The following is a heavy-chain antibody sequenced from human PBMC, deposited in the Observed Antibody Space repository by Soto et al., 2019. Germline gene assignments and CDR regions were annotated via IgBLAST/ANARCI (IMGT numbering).Heavy chain of an antibody. CDR3: AKDRTHSGYELGGAFDI. V-gene: IGHV3-23*01. Sequence: GGSLRLSCAASGFTFSSYAMSWVRQAPGKGLEWVSAISGSGGSTYYADSVKGRFTISRDNSKNTLYLQMNSLRAEDTAVYYCAKDRTHSGYELGGAFDIWGQGTMVTVSS. J-gene: IGHJ3*02. CDR2: ISGSGGST. D-gene: IGHD5-12*01. CDR1: GFTFSSYA.